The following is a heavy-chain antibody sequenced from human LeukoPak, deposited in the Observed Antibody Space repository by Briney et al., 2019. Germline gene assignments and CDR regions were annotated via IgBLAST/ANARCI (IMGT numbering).Heavy chain of an antibody. CDR3: ARQGLAAAAPFDY. CDR2: IYPGDSDT. Sequence: GESLKISGKGSGYSFTSYRIGWVRKMPGKGLEWVGIIYPGDSDTRYSPSFQGQVTISADKSISTAYLQWSSLKASDTAMYYCARQGLAAAAPFDYWGQGTLVTVSS. D-gene: IGHD6-13*01. CDR1: GYSFTSYR. V-gene: IGHV5-51*01. J-gene: IGHJ4*02.